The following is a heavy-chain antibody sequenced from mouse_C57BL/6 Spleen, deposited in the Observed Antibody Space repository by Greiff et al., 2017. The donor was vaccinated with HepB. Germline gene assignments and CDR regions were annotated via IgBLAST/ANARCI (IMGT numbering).Heavy chain of an antibody. V-gene: IGHV1-19*01. CDR1: GYTFTDYY. Sequence: EVKLVESGPVLVKPGASVKMSCKASGYTFTDYYMNWVKQSHGKSLEWIGVINPYNGGTSYNQKFKGKATLTVDKSSSTAYMELNSLTSEDSAVYYCARWITTVVADYAMDYWGQGTSVTVSS. CDR2: INPYNGGT. CDR3: ARWITTVVADYAMDY. J-gene: IGHJ4*01. D-gene: IGHD1-1*01.